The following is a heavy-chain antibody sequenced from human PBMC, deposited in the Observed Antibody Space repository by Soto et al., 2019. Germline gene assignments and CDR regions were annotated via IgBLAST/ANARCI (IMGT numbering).Heavy chain of an antibody. CDR3: ARESADYVWGSYRPDAFDI. CDR2: IYGSGRGI. J-gene: IGHJ3*02. D-gene: IGHD3-16*02. V-gene: IGHV3-23*01. CDR1: GLPHSSFA. Sequence: GGSLRLSCTASGLPHSSFAMMWVRQAPGKGLECVSGIYGSGRGIEYADSVKGRFTISRDNAKNSLYLQMNSLRAEDTAVYYCARESADYVWGSYRPDAFDIWGQGTMVTVSS.